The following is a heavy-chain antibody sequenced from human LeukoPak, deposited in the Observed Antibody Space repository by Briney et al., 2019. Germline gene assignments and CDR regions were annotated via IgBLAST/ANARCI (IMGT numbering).Heavy chain of an antibody. J-gene: IGHJ4*02. CDR2: IIPIFGIA. Sequence: SVKVSCKASGGTFSSYAISWVRQAPGQGLEWMGGIIPIFGIANYAQKFQGRVTITTDESTSTAYMELSSLRSEDTAVYYCGGSSGYYSGLFDYWGQGTLVTVSS. CDR3: GGSSGYYSGLFDY. V-gene: IGHV1-69*05. CDR1: GGTFSSYA. D-gene: IGHD3-22*01.